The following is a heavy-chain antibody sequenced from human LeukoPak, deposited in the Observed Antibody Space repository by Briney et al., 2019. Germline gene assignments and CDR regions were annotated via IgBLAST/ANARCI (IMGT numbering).Heavy chain of an antibody. J-gene: IGHJ4*02. D-gene: IGHD5-18*01. CDR3: ARERVRGYSYGYLDY. CDR2: ISYDGSNK. Sequence: PGTSLRLSCAATRLTFSSSALHWIRQSPASSLELSAFISYDGSNKYYAASVKGRFTISRDNSKNTLYLQMNSLRAEDTAVYYCARERVRGYSYGYLDYWGQGTLVTVSS. CDR1: RLTFSSSA. V-gene: IGHV3-30*04.